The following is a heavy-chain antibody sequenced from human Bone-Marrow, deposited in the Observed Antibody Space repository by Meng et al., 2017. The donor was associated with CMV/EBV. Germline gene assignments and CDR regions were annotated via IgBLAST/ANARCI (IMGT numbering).Heavy chain of an antibody. Sequence: GESLKISCAASGFTFSSYAMHWVRQAPGKGLEWVTVISYDGNTKYHADSLKGRFTISRDNSKNTLYLQMNSLRVEDTAVYYCARARYLEWLSPHAFDIWCQGTMVTVSS. J-gene: IGHJ3*02. CDR2: ISYDGNTK. V-gene: IGHV3-30*04. CDR3: ARARYLEWLSPHAFDI. CDR1: GFTFSSYA. D-gene: IGHD3-3*01.